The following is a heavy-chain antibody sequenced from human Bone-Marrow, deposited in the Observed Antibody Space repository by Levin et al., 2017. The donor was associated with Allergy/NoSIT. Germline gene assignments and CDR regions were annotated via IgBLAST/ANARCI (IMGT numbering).Heavy chain of an antibody. Sequence: GGSLRLSCATSGFTFTTYWMSWLRLTPGKGLEWVANIKQDGSEKKYVDSVNGRFTISRDNVRNSVHLQMNSLRAEDTAVYSCATDGCDTASGPYRFASWGQGTLVSVSS. J-gene: IGHJ4*02. D-gene: IGHD6-25*01. V-gene: IGHV3-7*03. CDR3: ATDGCDTASGPYRFAS. CDR2: IKQDGSEK. CDR1: GFTFTTYW.